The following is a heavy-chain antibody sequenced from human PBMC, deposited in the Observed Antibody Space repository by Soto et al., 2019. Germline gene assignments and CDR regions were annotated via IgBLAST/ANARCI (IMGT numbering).Heavy chain of an antibody. D-gene: IGHD2-21*01. J-gene: IGHJ6*02. CDR1: GGTFSSYA. CDR2: IIPIFGTA. V-gene: IGHV1-69*01. CDR3: ASPSNIVVENYYYGMDV. Sequence: QVQLVQSGAEVKKPGSSVKVSCKASGGTFSSYAISWVRQAPGQGLEWMGGIIPIFGTANYAQKFKGRVTITADESTSTAYMELSSLRSEDTAVYYCASPSNIVVENYYYGMDVWGQGTTVTVSS.